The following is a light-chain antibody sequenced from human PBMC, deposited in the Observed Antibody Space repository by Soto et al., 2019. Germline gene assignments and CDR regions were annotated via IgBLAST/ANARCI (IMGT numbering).Light chain of an antibody. J-gene: IGKJ3*01. Sequence: EIGLTQSPATLSLSPGERATLSCRASQSVGSYLAWYQQKPGQAPRLLIYDASNRATGIPARFSGSGSGTDFTFTISSLEPEDFAVYYCQQRSNWPPIFTFGPGTKVDIK. CDR1: QSVGSY. V-gene: IGKV3-11*01. CDR3: QQRSNWPPIFT. CDR2: DAS.